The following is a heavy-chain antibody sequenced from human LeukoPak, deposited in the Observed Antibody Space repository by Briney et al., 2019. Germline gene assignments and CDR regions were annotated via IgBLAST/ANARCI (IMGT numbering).Heavy chain of an antibody. D-gene: IGHD3-22*01. CDR1: GYTLTELS. Sequence: GASVKVSCKVSGYTLTELSTHWVRQAPGKGLEWMGGFDPEDGETIYAQKFQGRVTMTEDTSTDTAYMELSSLRSEDTAVYYCATGHYYDSSGYYEDYWGQGTLVTVSS. J-gene: IGHJ4*02. CDR2: FDPEDGET. V-gene: IGHV1-24*01. CDR3: ATGHYYDSSGYYEDY.